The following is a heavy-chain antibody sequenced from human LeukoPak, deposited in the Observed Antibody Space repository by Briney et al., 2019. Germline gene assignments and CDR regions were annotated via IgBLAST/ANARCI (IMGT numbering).Heavy chain of an antibody. D-gene: IGHD3-10*01. Sequence: GASVKVSCKASGYTFTSYDINWVRQATGQGLEWMGWMNPNSGNTGFAQKFQGRVTLTRNTSMNTAYMELSSLTSDDTAVYYCARRRGGSNSWYSDYGGQGTLVT. CDR2: MNPNSGNT. CDR3: ARRRGGSNSWYSDY. V-gene: IGHV1-8*01. CDR1: GYTFTSYD. J-gene: IGHJ4*02.